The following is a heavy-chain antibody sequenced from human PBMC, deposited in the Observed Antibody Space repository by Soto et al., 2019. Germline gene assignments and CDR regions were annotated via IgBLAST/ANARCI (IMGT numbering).Heavy chain of an antibody. CDR2: ISYDGSNK. Sequence: QVQLVESGGGVVQPGRSLRLSCAASGFTFSSYAMHWVRQAPGKGLEWVAVISYDGSNKYYADSAKGRFTISRDNSKNTLYLQMNSLRAEDTAVYYCARDQSPIAAAGTLNYWGQGTLVTVSS. CDR1: GFTFSSYA. CDR3: ARDQSPIAAAGTLNY. D-gene: IGHD6-13*01. J-gene: IGHJ4*02. V-gene: IGHV3-30-3*01.